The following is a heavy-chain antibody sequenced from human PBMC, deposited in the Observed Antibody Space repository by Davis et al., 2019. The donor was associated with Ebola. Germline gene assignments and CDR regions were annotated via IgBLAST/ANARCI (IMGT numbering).Heavy chain of an antibody. J-gene: IGHJ4*02. D-gene: IGHD3-3*01. CDR1: GYTFTSYW. CDR3: ARLPHRIIFGVVIQFDS. V-gene: IGHV5-51*01. Sequence: PGGSLRLSCKGSGYTFTSYWIGWVRHVPGNGLEWMGIIYPVDSATRYSPSFQGQVTISADKSISTAYLQWSSLKASDSAMYYCARLPHRIIFGVVIQFDSWGQGTLVTVSS. CDR2: IYPVDSAT.